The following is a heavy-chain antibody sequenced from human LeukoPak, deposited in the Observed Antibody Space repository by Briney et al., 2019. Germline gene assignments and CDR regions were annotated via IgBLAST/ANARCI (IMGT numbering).Heavy chain of an antibody. J-gene: IGHJ3*02. CDR1: GFSASSSY. CDR3: AGGRGAVAPAFDI. D-gene: IGHD6-19*01. V-gene: IGHV3-66*01. CDR2: ICSGRTT. Sequence: GGSLRVSCAASGFSASSSYMSWVRQAPGKGLEWVSVICSGRTTQYADAVKGRFTITRDNSKNTLYLQMNSLRAEDTAVYYCAGGRGAVAPAFDIWGQGTMVTVSS.